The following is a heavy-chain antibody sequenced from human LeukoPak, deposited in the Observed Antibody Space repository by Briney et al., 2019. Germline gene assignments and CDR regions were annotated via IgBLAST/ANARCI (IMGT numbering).Heavy chain of an antibody. Sequence: GGSLRLYCAASGFTVSSNYMSWVRQAPGKGLEWVPVIYSGGSTYYADSVKGRFTISRDNSKNTLYLQMNSLRAEDTAVYYCARLRTGDRSVDYWGQGTLVTVSS. CDR3: ARLRTGDRSVDY. CDR2: IYSGGST. CDR1: GFTVSSNY. V-gene: IGHV3-66*01. D-gene: IGHD7-27*01. J-gene: IGHJ4*02.